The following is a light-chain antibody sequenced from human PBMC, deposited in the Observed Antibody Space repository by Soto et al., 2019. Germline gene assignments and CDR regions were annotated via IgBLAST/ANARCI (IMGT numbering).Light chain of an antibody. J-gene: IGKJ2*01. Sequence: IVMTQSPDSLAVSLGERATINCKSSQSVFYSSNNKNYLAWYRQKPGQPPKLLIYWASIRESGVPDRISGSGSGTDFTLTISGLQAEDVAVYYCQQYYSTPPYTFGQGTKLEIK. V-gene: IGKV4-1*01. CDR2: WAS. CDR3: QQYYSTPPYT. CDR1: QSVFYSSNNKNY.